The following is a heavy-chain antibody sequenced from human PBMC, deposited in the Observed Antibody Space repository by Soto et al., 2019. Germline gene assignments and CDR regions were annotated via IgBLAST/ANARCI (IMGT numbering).Heavy chain of an antibody. V-gene: IGHV4-39*01. D-gene: IGHD3-3*01. J-gene: IGHJ6*03. CDR1: GDSISSSSSYY. CDR3: ARIKIVGILTYYMDV. CDR2: MYYSGST. Sequence: QLHLQESGPGLVKPSETLSLSCTVSGDSISSSSSYYWGWIRQPPGKGLEWIANMYYSGSTYYNPSLKSRATISLEMSKNQVSLKLSSVTAADTAVYYCARIKIVGILTYYMDVWGKGTTVTVSS.